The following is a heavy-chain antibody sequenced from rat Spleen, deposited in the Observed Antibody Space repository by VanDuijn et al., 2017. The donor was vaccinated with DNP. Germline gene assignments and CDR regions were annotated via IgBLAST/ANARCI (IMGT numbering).Heavy chain of an antibody. CDR1: GITFSDHN. J-gene: IGHJ2*01. D-gene: IGHD1-4*01. V-gene: IGHV5-7*01. CDR3: AGRPPPTRGPFDY. CDR2: ISYDGSDT. Sequence: EVQLVESGGGLVQPGRSLKLSCAVSGITFSDHNMAWVRQAPKKSLEWVATISYDGSDTYYRDSMKGRFTISRDNAKSTLYLQMDSLRSGDSATYYCAGRPPPTRGPFDYWGQGVTVTVSS.